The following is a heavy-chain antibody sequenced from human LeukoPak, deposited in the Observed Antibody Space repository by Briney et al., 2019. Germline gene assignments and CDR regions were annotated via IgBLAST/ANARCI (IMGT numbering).Heavy chain of an antibody. D-gene: IGHD1-26*01. CDR3: ARDHNSGNYPNYYFDF. V-gene: IGHV4-39*02. CDR1: GGSISSSSYY. Sequence: PSETLSLTCTVSGGSISSSSYYWGWIRQPPGKGLEWIGSIYYSGSTYYNPSLKSRVTISVDTSKNQFSLKLSSVTAADTAVYFCARDHNSGNYPNYYFDFWGQGTLVTVSS. CDR2: IYYSGST. J-gene: IGHJ4*02.